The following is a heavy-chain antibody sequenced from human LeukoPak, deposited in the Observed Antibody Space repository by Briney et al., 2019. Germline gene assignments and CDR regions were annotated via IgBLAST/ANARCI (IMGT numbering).Heavy chain of an antibody. CDR3: ARARVVVTASNYFDY. V-gene: IGHV4-39*07. D-gene: IGHD2-21*02. J-gene: IGHJ4*02. Sequence: SETLSLTCTVSGGSISSSSYYWGWIRQPPGKGLEWIGSIYYSGSTYYNPSLKSRVTISVDTSKNQFSLKLSSVTAADTAVYYCARARVVVTASNYFDYWGQGTLVTVSS. CDR2: IYYSGST. CDR1: GGSISSSSYY.